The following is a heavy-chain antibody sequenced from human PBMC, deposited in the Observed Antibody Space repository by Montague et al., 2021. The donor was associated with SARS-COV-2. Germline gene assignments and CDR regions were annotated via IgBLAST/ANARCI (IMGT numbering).Heavy chain of an antibody. CDR2: ISYDGSNK. V-gene: IGHV3-30*04. CDR3: ARGGQVRLPGDCDYYYYGMDF. J-gene: IGHJ6*02. CDR1: GFTFSGYA. D-gene: IGHD2-21*01. Sequence: SLRLSCAASGFTFSGYAMHWVRQAPGKGLEWAAVISYDGSNKYYADSVKGRFTISRDNSKNTLYLQMNSLRAEDTAVYYCARGGQVRLPGDCDYYYYGMDFWGQGTTVTVSS.